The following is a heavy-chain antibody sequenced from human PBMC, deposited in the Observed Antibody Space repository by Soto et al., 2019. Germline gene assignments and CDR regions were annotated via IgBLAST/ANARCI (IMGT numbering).Heavy chain of an antibody. Sequence: PSQTLSLTRPVWWGSISSGDDYRRCIRQPPGKGLEWIGYIYCSGSTNYNRSLKSRVTISVDTSKNQFSLKLSSVTAADTVVYYCARYGSGSSVWFDPWGQGTLVTVSS. CDR3: ARYGSGSSVWFDP. V-gene: IGHV4-61*08. CDR1: WGSISSGDDY. CDR2: IYCSGST. J-gene: IGHJ5*02. D-gene: IGHD3-10*01.